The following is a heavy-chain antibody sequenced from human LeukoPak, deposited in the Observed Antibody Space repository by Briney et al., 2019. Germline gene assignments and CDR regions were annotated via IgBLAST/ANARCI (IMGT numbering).Heavy chain of an antibody. Sequence: SSETLSLTCTVSGGSISSGGYYWSWIRQPPGKGLEWIGYIYHSGSTYYNPSLKSRVTISVDRSKNQFSLKLSSVTAADTAVYYCARDPRYYGDYKYYFDYWGQGTLVTVSS. CDR1: GGSISSGGYY. V-gene: IGHV4-30-2*01. CDR2: IYHSGST. D-gene: IGHD4-17*01. J-gene: IGHJ4*02. CDR3: ARDPRYYGDYKYYFDY.